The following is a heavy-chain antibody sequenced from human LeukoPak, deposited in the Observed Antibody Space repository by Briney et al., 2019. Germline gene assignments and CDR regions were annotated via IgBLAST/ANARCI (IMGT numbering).Heavy chain of an antibody. Sequence: GGSLRLSCAASGFTFSSYSMNWVRQAPGEGLEWVSYISSSSTIYYADSVKGRFTISRDNAKNSLYLQMNSLRAEDTAVYYCARDKAHDYGGNGPFDYWGQGTLVTVSS. D-gene: IGHD4-23*01. CDR1: GFTFSSYS. CDR2: ISSSSTI. V-gene: IGHV3-48*01. J-gene: IGHJ4*02. CDR3: ARDKAHDYGGNGPFDY.